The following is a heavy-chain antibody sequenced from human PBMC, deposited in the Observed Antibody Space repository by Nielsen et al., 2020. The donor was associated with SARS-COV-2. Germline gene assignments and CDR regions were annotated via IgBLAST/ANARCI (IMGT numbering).Heavy chain of an antibody. CDR3: ARDHGSAIDY. CDR1: GFTFSSYA. Sequence: GESLKISCAASGFTFSSYAMHWVRQAPGKGLEWVAVISYDGSNKYYADSVKGRFTISRDNSKNTLYLQMNSLRAEDTAVYYCARDHGSAIDYWGQGTLVTVSS. V-gene: IGHV3-30-3*01. D-gene: IGHD2-15*01. J-gene: IGHJ4*02. CDR2: ISYDGSNK.